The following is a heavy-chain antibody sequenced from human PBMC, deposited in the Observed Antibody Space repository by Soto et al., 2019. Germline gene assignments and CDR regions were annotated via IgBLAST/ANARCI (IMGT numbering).Heavy chain of an antibody. V-gene: IGHV3-30*18. CDR2: ISYDGSNK. CDR3: AKEWVYDSSGWSFDY. CDR1: GFTFSSYG. D-gene: IGHD3-22*01. Sequence: QVQLVESGGGVVQPGRSLRLSCAASGFTFSSYGMHWVRQAPGKGLEWVAVISYDGSNKYYADSLKGRFTISRDNSEYTLYLQMNSLRVEDTAVYYCAKEWVYDSSGWSFDYWGQGTLVTVSS. J-gene: IGHJ4*02.